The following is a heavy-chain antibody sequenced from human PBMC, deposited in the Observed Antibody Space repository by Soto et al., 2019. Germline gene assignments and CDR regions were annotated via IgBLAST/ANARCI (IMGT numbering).Heavy chain of an antibody. CDR1: GYTFTSYA. CDR3: ARHIYDYVWGSYRH. V-gene: IGHV1-69*13. Sequence: SVKRSCKAAGYTFTSYAVTWRRQATGQGLEWMGGIIPVFGTPDYSQKFRGRVTITADESTSTVYMELRSLTSEDTAVYYCARHIYDYVWGSYRHWGQGTLVTVSP. D-gene: IGHD3-16*02. J-gene: IGHJ4*02. CDR2: IIPVFGTP.